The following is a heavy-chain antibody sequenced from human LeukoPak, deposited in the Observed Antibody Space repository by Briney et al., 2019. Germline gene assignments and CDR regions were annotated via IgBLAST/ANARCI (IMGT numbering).Heavy chain of an antibody. V-gene: IGHV1-69*06. CDR3: ARARWFGEFRYYYYYMDV. CDR2: IIPIFGTA. J-gene: IGHJ6*03. CDR1: GYTFTSYG. Sequence: ASVKVSCKASGYTFTSYGISWVRQAPGQGLEWMGGIIPIFGTANYAQKFQGRVTITADKSTSTAYMELSSLRSEDTAVYYCARARWFGEFRYYYYYMDVWGKGTTVTVSS. D-gene: IGHD3-10*01.